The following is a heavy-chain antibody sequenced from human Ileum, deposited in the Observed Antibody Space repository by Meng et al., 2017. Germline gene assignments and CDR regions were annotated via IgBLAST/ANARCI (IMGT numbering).Heavy chain of an antibody. V-gene: IGHV2-5*01. J-gene: IGHJ5*02. Sequence: SGPTLVKPTQTLTLTCTFSGFSLSTRGVGVGWIRQPPGKALEWLAVIYWSDEKRYSPTLKSRLTITKDTSKNQVVLTVTNMDTVDTATYYCAHRRRMSTTGGLFDPWGQGTLVTVSS. CDR3: AHRRRMSTTGGLFDP. CDR2: IYWSDEK. D-gene: IGHD1-1*01. CDR1: GFSLSTRGVG.